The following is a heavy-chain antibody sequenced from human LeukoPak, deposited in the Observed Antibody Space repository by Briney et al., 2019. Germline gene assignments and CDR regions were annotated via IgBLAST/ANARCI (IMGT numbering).Heavy chain of an antibody. V-gene: IGHV1-2*02. J-gene: IGHJ4*02. Sequence: ASVKVSCKASGGTFSSYAISWVRQAPGQGLEWMGWINPNSGGTNYAQKFQGRVTMTRDTSISTAYMELSRLRSDDTAVYYCARGRLRVYSSSMGDYWGQGTLVTVSS. CDR1: GGTFSSYA. CDR2: INPNSGGT. CDR3: ARGRLRVYSSSMGDY. D-gene: IGHD6-13*01.